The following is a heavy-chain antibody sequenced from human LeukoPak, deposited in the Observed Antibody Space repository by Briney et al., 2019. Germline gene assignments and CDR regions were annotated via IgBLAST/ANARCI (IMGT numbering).Heavy chain of an antibody. CDR3: AREPLGYSYGYRSY. Sequence: ASVKVSCTASGGTFSSYTISWVRQAPGQGLEWMGRIIPILGIANYAQKFQGRVTITADKTTSTAYMELSSLRSEDTAVYYCAREPLGYSYGYRSYWGQGTLVTVSS. CDR2: IIPILGIA. CDR1: GGTFSSYT. V-gene: IGHV1-69*04. D-gene: IGHD5-18*01. J-gene: IGHJ4*02.